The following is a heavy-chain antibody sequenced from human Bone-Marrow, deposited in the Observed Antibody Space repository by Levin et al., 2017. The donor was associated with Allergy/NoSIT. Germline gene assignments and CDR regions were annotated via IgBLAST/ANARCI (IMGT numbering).Heavy chain of an antibody. D-gene: IGHD2-8*01. V-gene: IGHV4-39*01. CDR3: GSGVSTSGSHYYYAMDV. CDR1: GGSISSSIYY. J-gene: IGHJ6*02. CDR2: IYYSGNT. Sequence: PSQTLSLPCTVSGGSISSSIYYWGWIRQSPGRGLEWIGSIYYSGNTYYNPSLKSRVTISVDTSNNQLSLRLTSVTAADTAVYFCGSGVSTSGSHYYYAMDVWAQGTTVTVSS.